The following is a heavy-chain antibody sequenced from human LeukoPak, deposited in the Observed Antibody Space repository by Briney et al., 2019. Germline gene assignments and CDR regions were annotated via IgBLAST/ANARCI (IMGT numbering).Heavy chain of an antibody. CDR3: AIDPYYDFWSGYGGDYFDY. Sequence: GGSLRLSCAASGFTFSSYWMSWVRQAPGKGLEWVANIKQDGSEKYYVDSVKGRFTISRDKSKNTLYLQMNSLRAGDTAVYYCAIDPYYDFWSGYGGDYFDYWGQGTLVTVSS. CDR1: GFTFSSYW. D-gene: IGHD3-3*01. CDR2: IKQDGSEK. J-gene: IGHJ4*02. V-gene: IGHV3-7*03.